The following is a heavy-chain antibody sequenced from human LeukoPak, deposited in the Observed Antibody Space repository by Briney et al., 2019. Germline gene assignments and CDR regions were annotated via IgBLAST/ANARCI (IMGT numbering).Heavy chain of an antibody. D-gene: IGHD6-13*01. CDR3: AKVSSSWYGDNYFDY. Sequence: GGSLRLYCAASGFTFSSYGMHWVRQAPGKGLEWVAVISYDGSNKYYADSVKGRFTISRDNSKNTLYLQMNSLRAEDTAVYYCAKVSSSWYGDNYFDYWGQGTLVTVSS. J-gene: IGHJ4*02. CDR1: GFTFSSYG. V-gene: IGHV3-30*18. CDR2: ISYDGSNK.